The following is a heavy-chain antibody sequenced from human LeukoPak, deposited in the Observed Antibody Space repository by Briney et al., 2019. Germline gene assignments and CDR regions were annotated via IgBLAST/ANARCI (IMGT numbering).Heavy chain of an antibody. J-gene: IGHJ4*02. Sequence: GGSLRLSCAAPGFTFSSYGMHWVRQAPGKGLEWVAVISYDGSNKYYADSVKGRFTISRDNSKNTLYLQMNSLRAEDTAVYYCAKGTKWEDNYYFDYWGQGTLVTVSS. CDR2: ISYDGSNK. D-gene: IGHD1-1*01. V-gene: IGHV3-30*18. CDR3: AKGTKWEDNYYFDY. CDR1: GFTFSSYG.